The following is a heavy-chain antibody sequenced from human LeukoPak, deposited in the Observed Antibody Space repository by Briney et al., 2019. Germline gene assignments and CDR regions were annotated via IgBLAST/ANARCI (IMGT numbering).Heavy chain of an antibody. CDR1: GYTFTSYD. J-gene: IGHJ4*02. V-gene: IGHV1-8*01. Sequence: ASVKVSCKASGYTFTSYDINWVRQATGQGLEWMGWMNPKSGTTGYARKFQGRVTMTRNISISTAYMELSSLRSEDTAVYYCARAWLGSGSYSAHWGQGTLVTVSS. CDR2: MNPKSGTT. D-gene: IGHD3-10*01. CDR3: ARAWLGSGSYSAH.